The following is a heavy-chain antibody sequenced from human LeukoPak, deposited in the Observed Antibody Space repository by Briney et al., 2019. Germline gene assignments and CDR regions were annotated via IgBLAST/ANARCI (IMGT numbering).Heavy chain of an antibody. J-gene: IGHJ4*02. CDR3: ARHYWGGSFYFDY. CDR1: GYSISSGYY. CDR2: IYYGGST. V-gene: IGHV4-38-2*01. Sequence: PSETLSLTCAVSGYSISSGYYWGWIRQPPGKGLEWIGSIYYGGSTYYNPSLKSRVTISVDTSKYQFSLKLSSVTAADTAVYYCARHYWGGSFYFDYWGQGTLVTVSS. D-gene: IGHD7-27*01.